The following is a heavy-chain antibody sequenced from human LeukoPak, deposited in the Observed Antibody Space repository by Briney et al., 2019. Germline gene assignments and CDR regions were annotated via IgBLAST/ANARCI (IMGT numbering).Heavy chain of an antibody. CDR1: VFTFDYYG. CDR2: INWNGGST. V-gene: IGHV3-20*04. Sequence: VGSLRLSCAASVFTFDYYGISWVRQDPGKGLERISGINWNGGSTGYADSVKGRFTISRDNAKNSLYLQMNSLRAEDTALYYCARGTLKAAATDFDYWGQGTLVTVSS. D-gene: IGHD6-13*01. J-gene: IGHJ4*02. CDR3: ARGTLKAAATDFDY.